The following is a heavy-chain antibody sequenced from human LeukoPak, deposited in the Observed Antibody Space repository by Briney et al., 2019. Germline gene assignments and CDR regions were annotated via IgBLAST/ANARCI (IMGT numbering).Heavy chain of an antibody. CDR2: IYSGGST. D-gene: IGHD4-17*01. CDR1: GFTVSSNY. J-gene: IGHJ4*02. CDR3: ARLTIGDYGDRESGFDY. V-gene: IGHV3-53*01. Sequence: GGSLRLSCAASGFTVSSNYMSWVRQAPGKGLEWVSVIYSGGSTYYADSVKGRFTISRDNSKNTLYLHMNSLRAEDTAVYYCARLTIGDYGDRESGFDYWGQGTLVTVSS.